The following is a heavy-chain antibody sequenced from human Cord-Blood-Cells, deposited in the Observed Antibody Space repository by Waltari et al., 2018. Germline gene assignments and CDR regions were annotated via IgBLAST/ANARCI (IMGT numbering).Heavy chain of an antibody. CDR2: IYYSGSN. D-gene: IGHD1-26*01. CDR3: ASFYSGSYYYYYMDV. CDR1: GGSISSSSYY. V-gene: IGHV4-39*07. Sequence: QLQLQESGPGLVKPSETLSLTCTVSGGSISSSSYYWGWIRQPPGKGLEWIGSIYYSGSNYYTPYLKSRVTISVDTSKNQFSLKLSSVTAADTAVYYCASFYSGSYYYYYMDVWGKGTTVTVSS. J-gene: IGHJ6*03.